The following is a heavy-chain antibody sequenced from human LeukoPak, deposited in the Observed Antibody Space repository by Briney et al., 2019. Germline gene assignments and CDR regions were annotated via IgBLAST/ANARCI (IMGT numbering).Heavy chain of an antibody. CDR1: GFTFSSYW. V-gene: IGHV3-74*01. J-gene: IGHJ4*02. CDR2: INSDGSST. D-gene: IGHD3-10*01. CDR3: VRDRGNSYFDY. Sequence: GGSLRLSCAASGFTFSSYWMHWVRQAPGKGLVWVSRINSDGSSTSYADSVRGRFTISRDNSKFAVNLQMDSLRADDTAVYYCVRDRGNSYFDYWGQGTVVTVSA.